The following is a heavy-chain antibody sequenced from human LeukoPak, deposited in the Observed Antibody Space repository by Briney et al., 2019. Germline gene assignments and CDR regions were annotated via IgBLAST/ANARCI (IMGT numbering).Heavy chain of an antibody. CDR3: ARGRGGYNWNY. CDR2: ISSSSRYI. V-gene: IGHV3-21*01. CDR1: GFTFSSYS. J-gene: IGHJ4*02. D-gene: IGHD5-24*01. Sequence: GGPLRLSCAASGFTFSSYSMTWVRQAPGKGLEWVSSISSSSRYIYYADSVKGRFTISRDNAKNSLFLQMDSLRAEDTAVYYCARGRGGYNWNYWGQGTLVTVSS.